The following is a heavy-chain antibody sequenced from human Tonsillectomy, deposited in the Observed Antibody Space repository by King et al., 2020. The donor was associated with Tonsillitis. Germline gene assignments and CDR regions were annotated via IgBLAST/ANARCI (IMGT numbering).Heavy chain of an antibody. CDR1: GGSISSCDFS. V-gene: IGHV4-30-2*01. J-gene: IGHJ3*01. D-gene: IGHD5-12*01. CDR3: ARLILAIGETHDVFDV. Sequence: QLQESGSGLVKPSQTLSLTCAVSGGSISSCDFSWSWIRQPPGKGLEWIGYIYHSGSTYYTPSLKSRVTISGDRSKNQFSLRLNSVTAADTAMYYCARLILAIGETHDVFDVWGQGTVVTVSS. CDR2: IYHSGST.